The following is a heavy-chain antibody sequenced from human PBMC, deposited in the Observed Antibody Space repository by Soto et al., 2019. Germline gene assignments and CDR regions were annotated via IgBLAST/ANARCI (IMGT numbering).Heavy chain of an antibody. J-gene: IGHJ5*02. CDR1: GGSISSGGYY. CDR3: ARGGRFQFSNWFDP. CDR2: IYSSGST. D-gene: IGHD3-10*01. V-gene: IGHV4-31*03. Sequence: QVQLQESGPGLVKPSQTLSLTCTVSGGSISSGGYYWSWIRQHPGKGLEWIGYIYSSGSTYYNPSLKSRVTIPADTSKNQFSLKLSSVTAADTAMYYCARGGRFQFSNWFDPWGQGTLVTVSS.